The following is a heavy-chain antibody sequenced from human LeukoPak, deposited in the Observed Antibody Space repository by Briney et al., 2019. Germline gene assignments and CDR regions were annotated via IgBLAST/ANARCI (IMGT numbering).Heavy chain of an antibody. CDR2: IWYDGSNK. CDR3: ARDGTVTAGPFDP. CDR1: GIPLSNFG. V-gene: IGHV3-33*01. Sequence: PGGSLRLSCAAPGIPLSNFGMHWLRQAPGKGLEWVAFIWYDGSNKYYADSVKGRFTISRDNSKNTLYLQMNSLTAEDTAVYYCARDGTVTAGPFDPWGGGTLVTVSS. D-gene: IGHD4-17*01. J-gene: IGHJ5*02.